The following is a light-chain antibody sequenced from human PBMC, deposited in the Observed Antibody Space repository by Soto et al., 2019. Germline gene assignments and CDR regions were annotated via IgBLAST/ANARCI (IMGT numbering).Light chain of an antibody. CDR2: DAS. J-gene: IGKJ3*01. Sequence: EIVLTQSPATLSLSPGERATLSCRASQSVSTYLAWYQQKPGQAPRLLIYDASNRATGIPARFSGSGSGTDFTLTISSLEPEDFAVYYCQQRRNWPLTFGPGTKWIS. V-gene: IGKV3-11*01. CDR3: QQRRNWPLT. CDR1: QSVSTY.